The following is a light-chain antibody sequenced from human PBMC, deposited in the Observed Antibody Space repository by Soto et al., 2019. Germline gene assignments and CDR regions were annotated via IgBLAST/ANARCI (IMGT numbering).Light chain of an antibody. J-gene: IGKJ4*01. Sequence: DIQLTQSPSFLSASIGDRVTITCRASQGIGSDLAWYQQKPGKVPKLLIYGAFTLQSGVPSRFSGSGSGAEFTLTISILQPEDFATYYCQQLKSYPLTFGGGTKVEI. CDR3: QQLKSYPLT. V-gene: IGKV1-9*01. CDR2: GAF. CDR1: QGIGSD.